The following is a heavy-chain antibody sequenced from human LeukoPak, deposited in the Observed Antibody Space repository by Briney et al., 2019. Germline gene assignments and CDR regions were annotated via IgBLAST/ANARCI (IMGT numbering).Heavy chain of an antibody. V-gene: IGHV3-74*03. CDR2: ISSDGSST. J-gene: IGHJ4*02. Sequence: LTGGSLRLSCAASGFTFSSYWMHWVRQPPGKGLVWVSRISSDGSSTTYADSVKGRFTISRDNAKNTLYLQMNSLRAEDTAVYYCARGTGVPGGYWGQGTLVTVSS. CDR1: GFTFSSYW. D-gene: IGHD7-27*01. CDR3: ARGTGVPGGY.